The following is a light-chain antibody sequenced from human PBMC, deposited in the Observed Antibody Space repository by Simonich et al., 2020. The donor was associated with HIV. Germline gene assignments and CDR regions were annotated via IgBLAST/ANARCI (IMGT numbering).Light chain of an antibody. CDR1: QAISSA. CDR3: QQYNSYSWT. Sequence: AIQLTQSPSSLSASVGDRVTITCRASQAISSALAWYQQKPGKAPKLLIYDASSLESGVPSRFSGSGSGTDFTLTISSLQPEDFATYYCQQYNSYSWTFGQGTKVEIK. V-gene: IGKV1-13*02. CDR2: DAS. J-gene: IGKJ1*01.